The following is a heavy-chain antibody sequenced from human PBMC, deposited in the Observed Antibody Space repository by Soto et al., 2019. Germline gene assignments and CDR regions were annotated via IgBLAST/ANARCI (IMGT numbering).Heavy chain of an antibody. CDR3: ARDCSGATCSFNY. D-gene: IGHD2-15*01. CDR2: ISAYSGNI. V-gene: IGHV1-18*01. CDR1: GYTFTRYG. Sequence: ASVKVSCKTSGYTFTRYGTSWVRHVPGLGLEWMGWISAYSGNINYAQKFQDRVTMTTDTSTSTAYMELRSLRSDDTAVYYCARDCSGATCSFNYWGKGNLVTVDS. J-gene: IGHJ4*02.